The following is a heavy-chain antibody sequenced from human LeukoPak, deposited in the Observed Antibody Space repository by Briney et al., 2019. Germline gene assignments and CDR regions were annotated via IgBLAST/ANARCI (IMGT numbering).Heavy chain of an antibody. CDR3: ARGGSSSSYYNNYGMDV. Sequence: ASVKVSCKASGYSLTSFDINWVRQGSGQGLEWMGWMNPKRGNTGYAPTFQGRVTITRDTSIDTAFMELSSLRPDDTAVYYCARGGSSSSYYNNYGMDVWSQGTTITVSS. V-gene: IGHV1-8*01. D-gene: IGHD6-13*01. J-gene: IGHJ6*02. CDR1: GYSLTSFD. CDR2: MNPKRGNT.